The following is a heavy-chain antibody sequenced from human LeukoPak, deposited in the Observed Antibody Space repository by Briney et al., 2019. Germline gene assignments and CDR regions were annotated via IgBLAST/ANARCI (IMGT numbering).Heavy chain of an antibody. J-gene: IGHJ4*02. CDR3: ARVGLLPKRYAEF. CDR1: GFTFSSYG. D-gene: IGHD3/OR15-3a*01. Sequence: PGGSLRLSCAASGFTFSSYGMHWVRQAPGKGLEWVAVIWYDGSNKYYADSVKGRFTISRDNSTNTLYLQMSSLRAEDTALYYCARVGLLPKRYAEFWGQGTLVTVSS. V-gene: IGHV3-33*01. CDR2: IWYDGSNK.